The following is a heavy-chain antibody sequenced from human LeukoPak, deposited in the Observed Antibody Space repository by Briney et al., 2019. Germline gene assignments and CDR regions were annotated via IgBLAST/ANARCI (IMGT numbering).Heavy chain of an antibody. CDR3: AELGITMIGGV. D-gene: IGHD3-10*02. CDR1: GLTFRSYG. V-gene: IGHV3-48*04. Sequence: GGTLRLSCAASGLTFRSYGMGWVRQAPGKGLEGVSYISSSGRTIYYTDSVKGRFTISRDNAKNSLYLQMNSLRAEDTAVYYCAELGITMIGGVWGKGTTVTISS. J-gene: IGHJ6*04. CDR2: ISSSGRTI.